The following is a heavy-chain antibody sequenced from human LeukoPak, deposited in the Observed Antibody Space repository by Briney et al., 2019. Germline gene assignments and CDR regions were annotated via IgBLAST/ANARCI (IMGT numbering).Heavy chain of an antibody. CDR3: ARRAGAYSHPYDY. V-gene: IGHV3-66*04. D-gene: IGHD4/OR15-4a*01. CDR1: GFTVSSNY. Sequence: PGGSLRLSCAASGFTVSSNYMSWVRQAPGKGLEWVSVLYSGGNTYYADSVKGRFTISRDNSKNTLYLQMNSLRAEDTAVYYCARRAGAYSHPYDYWGQGTLVTVSS. CDR2: LYSGGNT. J-gene: IGHJ4*02.